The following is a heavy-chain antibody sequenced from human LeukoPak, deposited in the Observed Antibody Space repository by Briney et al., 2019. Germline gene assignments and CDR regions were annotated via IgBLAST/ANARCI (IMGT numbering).Heavy chain of an antibody. J-gene: IGHJ4*02. CDR2: ISDSGRSS. CDR3: ARHDSFIPF. V-gene: IGHV3-23*01. D-gene: IGHD3-16*02. Sequence: GGSLRLSCVASGFTFSDYAMSRVRQAPGKGLEWVSGISDSGRSSYYTDSVKGRCTISRDNSKNTVSLQINNLRTEDTAVYFCARHDSFIPFWGQGTLVTVTS. CDR1: GFTFSDYA.